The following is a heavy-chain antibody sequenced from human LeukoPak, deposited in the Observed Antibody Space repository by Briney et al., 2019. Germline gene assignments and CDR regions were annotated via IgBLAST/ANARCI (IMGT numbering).Heavy chain of an antibody. Sequence: GGSLRLSCAASGFIFRNNWMHWVRQAPGKGLVWVSWINNDGTSTSYADSVKGRFTISRDNAKNTLCLQMNTLRGEDTAVYYCARDSQLAFDYWGQGSLVTVSS. CDR3: ARDSQLAFDY. V-gene: IGHV3-74*01. CDR1: GFIFRNNW. CDR2: INNDGTST. J-gene: IGHJ4*02. D-gene: IGHD1-1*01.